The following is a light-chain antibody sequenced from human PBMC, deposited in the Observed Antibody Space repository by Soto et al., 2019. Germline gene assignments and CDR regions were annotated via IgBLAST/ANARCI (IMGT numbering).Light chain of an antibody. J-gene: IGKJ1*01. CDR2: GAS. CDR3: QQYNNWWT. CDR1: QSVNSN. V-gene: IGKV3-15*01. Sequence: EILMTQSPASLSVSPGEGATLSCRASQSVNSNLAWYQQKPGQAPRLLSYGASIRATGIPARFSGSGSGTEFTLPIRSLQSEDFAVYYCQQYNNWWTFGQGTKVEIK.